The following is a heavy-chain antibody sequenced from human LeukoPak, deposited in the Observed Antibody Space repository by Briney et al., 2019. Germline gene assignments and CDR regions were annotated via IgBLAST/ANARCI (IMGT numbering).Heavy chain of an antibody. V-gene: IGHV3-23*01. CDR2: ISGSGGST. CDR3: AREGHDYGDYYGAFDI. J-gene: IGHJ3*02. Sequence: PGGSLRLSCAASGFTFSSYAMSWVRQAPGKGLEWVSAISGSGGSTYYADSVKGRFTISRDNSKSTLYLQMNSLRAEDTAVYYCAREGHDYGDYYGAFDIWGQGTMVTVSS. D-gene: IGHD4-17*01. CDR1: GFTFSSYA.